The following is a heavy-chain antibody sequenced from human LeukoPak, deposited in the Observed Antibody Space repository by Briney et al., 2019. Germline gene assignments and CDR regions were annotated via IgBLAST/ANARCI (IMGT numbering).Heavy chain of an antibody. CDR1: GYSISSGYY. CDR3: ARDQLGSAYYYMDV. Sequence: PSETLSLTCTVSGYSISSGYYWGWIRQPPGKGLEWIGSIYHSGSTYYNPSLKSRVTISVDTSKNQFSLKLSSVTAADTAVYYCARDQLGSAYYYMDVWGKGTTVTVSS. J-gene: IGHJ6*03. V-gene: IGHV4-38-2*02. CDR2: IYHSGST. D-gene: IGHD1-1*01.